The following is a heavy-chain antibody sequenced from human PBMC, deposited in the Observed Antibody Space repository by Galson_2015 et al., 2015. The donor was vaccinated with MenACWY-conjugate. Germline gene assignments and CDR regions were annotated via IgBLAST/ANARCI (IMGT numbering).Heavy chain of an antibody. CDR2: ISNSGSST. V-gene: IGHV3-23*01. D-gene: IGHD1-14*01. J-gene: IGHJ4*02. CDR3: ARFPRTPGKYPDY. CDR1: GFTFTTYA. Sequence: SLRLSCAAPGFTFTTYAMSWVRQAPGKGLEWVSAISNSGSSTYYADSVKGRFAISRDNSKNTLYLQMDSLRAEDTAVYYCARFPRTPGKYPDYWGQGPPVTVSS.